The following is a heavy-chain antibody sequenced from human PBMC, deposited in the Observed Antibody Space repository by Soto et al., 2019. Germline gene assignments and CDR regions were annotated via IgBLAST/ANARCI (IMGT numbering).Heavy chain of an antibody. CDR1: GFTFRSSG. V-gene: IGHV3-23*01. J-gene: IGHJ6*02. CDR3: VKFMAQEGPYYGMDV. D-gene: IGHD3-10*01. Sequence: GGSLRLSCAGSGFTFRSSGLAWVRQSPGKGLEWVSGISSSGDATYYANSVKGRFTISRDNSRNTMYVQMNSLRAEDSAVYYCVKFMAQEGPYYGMDVWGQGTTVTVSS. CDR2: ISSSGDAT.